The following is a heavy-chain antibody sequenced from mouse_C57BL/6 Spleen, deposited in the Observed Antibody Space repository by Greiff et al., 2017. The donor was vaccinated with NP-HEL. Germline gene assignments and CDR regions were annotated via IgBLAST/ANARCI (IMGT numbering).Heavy chain of an antibody. CDR3: ARRAYGSSYGYYAMDY. Sequence: VQLQQSGAELVRPGTSVKVSCKASGYAFTNYLIEWVKQRPGQGLEWIGVINPGSGGTNYNEKFKGKATLTADKSSSTAYMQLSSLTSEDSAVYFCARRAYGSSYGYYAMDYWGQGTSVTVSS. CDR2: INPGSGGT. D-gene: IGHD1-1*01. CDR1: GYAFTNYL. J-gene: IGHJ4*01. V-gene: IGHV1-54*01.